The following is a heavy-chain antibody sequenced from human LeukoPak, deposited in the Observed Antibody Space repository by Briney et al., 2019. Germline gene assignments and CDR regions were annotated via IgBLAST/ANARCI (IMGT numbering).Heavy chain of an antibody. CDR1: GESFSGYY. CDR3: ARSPAPDDYGDYADY. CDR2: INHSGST. J-gene: IGHJ4*02. V-gene: IGHV4-34*01. D-gene: IGHD4-17*01. Sequence: SETLSLTCAVYGESFSGYYWSWIRQPPGKGLEWIGEINHSGSTNYNPSLKSRVTISVDTSKNQFSLKLSSVTAADTAVYYCARSPAPDDYGDYADYWGQGTLVTVSS.